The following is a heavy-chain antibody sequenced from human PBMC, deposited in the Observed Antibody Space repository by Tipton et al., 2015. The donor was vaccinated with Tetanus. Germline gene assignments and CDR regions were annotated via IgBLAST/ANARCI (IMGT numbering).Heavy chain of an antibody. D-gene: IGHD5-24*01. CDR3: ARGITDGYNRRFDY. Sequence: GLVKLSETLSLTCTVSRGPISSYYWSWIRQPAGKGLEWIGHISNGNPDYSPSLKNRVTLSVDLSKNEFSLKLRSVTAADTGVYYCARGITDGYNRRFDYWGQGTLVTVSS. CDR1: RGPISSYY. J-gene: IGHJ4*02. V-gene: IGHV4-4*07. CDR2: ISNGNP.